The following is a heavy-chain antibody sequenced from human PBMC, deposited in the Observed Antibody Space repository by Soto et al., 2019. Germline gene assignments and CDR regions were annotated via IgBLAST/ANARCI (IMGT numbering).Heavy chain of an antibody. J-gene: IGHJ4*02. Sequence: GGSLRLSCAASGFTFSIFAMNWFRQAPGKGLEWVSGTSSGGGDTYYADSVKGRFTISRDNSRNTLYLQMNSLRAEDTAVYYCARRLSYTSAWYYFDYWGQGTLVTVSS. CDR2: TSSGGGDT. V-gene: IGHV3-23*01. CDR3: ARRLSYTSAWYYFDY. D-gene: IGHD6-19*01. CDR1: GFTFSIFA.